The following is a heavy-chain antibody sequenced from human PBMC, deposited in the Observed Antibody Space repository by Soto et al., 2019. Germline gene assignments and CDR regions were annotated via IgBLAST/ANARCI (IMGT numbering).Heavy chain of an antibody. CDR3: ASERHYYGSGSYYNYYYGMDV. V-gene: IGHV4-31*03. D-gene: IGHD3-10*01. J-gene: IGHJ6*02. Sequence: SETLSLTCTVSGGSISSGGYYWSWIRQHPGKSLEWIGYIYYRGSTYYNTSLKSRVTISVDTSKNQFSLKLSSVTAADTAVYYCASERHYYGSGSYYNYYYGMDVWGQGTTVTVSS. CDR2: IYYRGST. CDR1: GGSISSGGYY.